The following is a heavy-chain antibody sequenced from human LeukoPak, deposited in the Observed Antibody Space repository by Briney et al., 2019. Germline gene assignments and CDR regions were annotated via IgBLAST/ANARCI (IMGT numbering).Heavy chain of an antibody. D-gene: IGHD2-2*02. J-gene: IGHJ4*02. CDR1: GGTFSSYA. Sequence: SVTVSCKASGGTFSSYAISWVRQAPGQGLEWMGRIIPILGIANYAQKFQGRVTITADKSTSTAYMELSSLRSEDTAVYYCARATHRLGYCSSTSCYTPYYFDYWGQGTPVTVSS. CDR2: IIPILGIA. V-gene: IGHV1-69*10. CDR3: ARATHRLGYCSSTSCYTPYYFDY.